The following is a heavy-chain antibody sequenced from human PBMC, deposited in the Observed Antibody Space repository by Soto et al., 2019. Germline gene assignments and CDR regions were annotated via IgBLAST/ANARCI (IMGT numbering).Heavy chain of an antibody. D-gene: IGHD3-22*01. V-gene: IGHV3-23*01. CDR3: AKSRYSDSSGDFYDY. Sequence: EVQLLESGGGLARPGGSLRLSCVASGFIFSDYGMTWVRQAPGKGLEWVATISASGGNIEYTDSLKGRFTISRDNSKNTVYLQLNGLTAGDTAIYYCAKSRYSDSSGDFYDYWGQGTLVTVSS. CDR1: GFIFSDYG. J-gene: IGHJ4*02. CDR2: ISASGGNI.